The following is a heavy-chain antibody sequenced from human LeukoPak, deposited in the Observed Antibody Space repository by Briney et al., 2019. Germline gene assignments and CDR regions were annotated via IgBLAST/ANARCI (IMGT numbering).Heavy chain of an antibody. J-gene: IGHJ4*02. Sequence: ASVKVSCKASGYTFTSYYMHWVRQAPGQGFEWMGIINPSGGSTSYAQKFQGRVTMTRDMSTSTVYMELSSLRSEDTAVYYCARSDSSGYSQFDYWGQGTLVTVSS. CDR1: GYTFTSYY. V-gene: IGHV1-46*01. CDR2: INPSGGST. CDR3: ARSDSSGYSQFDY. D-gene: IGHD3-22*01.